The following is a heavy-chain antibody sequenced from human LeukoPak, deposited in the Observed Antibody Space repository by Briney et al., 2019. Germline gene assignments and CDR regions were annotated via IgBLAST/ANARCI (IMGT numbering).Heavy chain of an antibody. CDR2: INPSGGST. CDR3: ARDLVDAAAAKATYTFDY. D-gene: IGHD6-25*01. J-gene: IGHJ4*02. CDR1: GYTFTRYY. V-gene: IGHV1-46*01. Sequence: GASVKVSCKASGYTFTRYYMHWVRQAPGQGLEWMGIINPSGGSTSYAQKFQGRVTMTRDTSTSTVYMELSSLRSEDTAVYYCARDLVDAAAAKATYTFDYWGQGTLVTVSS.